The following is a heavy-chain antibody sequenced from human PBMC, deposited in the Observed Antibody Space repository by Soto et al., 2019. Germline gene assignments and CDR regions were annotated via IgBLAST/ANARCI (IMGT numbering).Heavy chain of an antibody. D-gene: IGHD2-8*01. V-gene: IGHV1-46*01. CDR3: VRVYGVLNPLDV. Sequence: QVQLVQSEPEVKKPGASVKVSCKASGYTFTDYYTHWLRQAPGQGLEWMGIINPSAGSTSYAQKSQGRVTMTRDTSTSTVYMQLSSLRFEDTAVYFCVRVYGVLNPLDVWGQGTVVTVSS. CDR2: INPSAGST. CDR1: GYTFTDYY. J-gene: IGHJ3*01.